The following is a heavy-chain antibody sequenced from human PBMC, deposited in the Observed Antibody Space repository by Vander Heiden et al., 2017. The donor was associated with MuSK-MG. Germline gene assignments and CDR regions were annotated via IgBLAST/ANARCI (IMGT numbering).Heavy chain of an antibody. CDR3: AKAATKYYDSPLDY. Sequence: EGPLLAPGGGLVQPGGALSVSGGASGLSCGCSAMAWARQAPGEGLEWVSAIGVTSGTSYYAASVKGRFTISMDTSKNTLYLQLNSLTAEDTALYYCAKAATKYYDSPLDYWGQGTLVTVSS. J-gene: IGHJ4*02. CDR1: GLSCGCSA. D-gene: IGHD3-22*01. V-gene: IGHV3-23*01. CDR2: IGVTSGTS.